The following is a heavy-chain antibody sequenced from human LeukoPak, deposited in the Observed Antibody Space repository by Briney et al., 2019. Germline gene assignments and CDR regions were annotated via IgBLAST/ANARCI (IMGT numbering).Heavy chain of an antibody. D-gene: IGHD3-10*01. Sequence: ASVKVSCKASGYTFTSYGISWVRQAPGQGLEWMGWINTDNANTKYSERLQGRVTITRDTSASTAYMELSSLRFEDTAVYTCARDQPYGTSHYMTSWGQGTLVTVSS. CDR1: GYTFTSYG. V-gene: IGHV1-18*01. CDR2: INTDNANT. CDR3: ARDQPYGTSHYMTS. J-gene: IGHJ4*02.